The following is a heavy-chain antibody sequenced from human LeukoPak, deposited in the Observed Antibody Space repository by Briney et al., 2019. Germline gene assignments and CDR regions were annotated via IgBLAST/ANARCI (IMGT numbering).Heavy chain of an antibody. Sequence: GGSLRLSCAASGFIFSNYAMSWVRQAPGKGLEWVSAIVGRGSSTYFADSVKGRFTISRDNSKNTLYLQLNRLRAEDTAVYYCAKWGDYDILTGYYDSDYWGQGTLVTVSS. CDR2: IVGRGSST. D-gene: IGHD3-9*01. V-gene: IGHV3-23*01. J-gene: IGHJ4*02. CDR3: AKWGDYDILTGYYDSDY. CDR1: GFIFSNYA.